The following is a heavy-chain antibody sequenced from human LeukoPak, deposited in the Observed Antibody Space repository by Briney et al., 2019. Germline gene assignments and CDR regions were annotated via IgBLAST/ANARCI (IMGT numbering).Heavy chain of an antibody. V-gene: IGHV3-7*05. CDR1: GFTFSSHW. J-gene: IGHJ3*02. CDR2: IKQDGSEK. D-gene: IGHD2-15*01. CDR3: AGSRVPGAVDI. Sequence: GGSLRLSCAASGFTFSSHWMNWVRQAPGKGLEWVANIKQDGSEKYCVDSVKGRFTISRDNAKKSLYLQMNSPRAEDTAVYYCAGSRVPGAVDIWGQGTMVTVSS.